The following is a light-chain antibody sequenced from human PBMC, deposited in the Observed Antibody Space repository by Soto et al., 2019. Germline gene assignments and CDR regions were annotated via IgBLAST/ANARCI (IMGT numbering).Light chain of an antibody. CDR1: QRIVRL. J-gene: IGKJ3*01. Sequence: DIQMTQSPSSLSASVGDTVTITCRASQRIVRLLSWYQQQPGKAPKLLISDSFTLQGGVPSRFSGSVSGTAVTLTIGSLQPEDFTTYYCHQTDRPPFTVDPGTKVDFK. CDR2: DSF. V-gene: IGKV1-39*01. CDR3: HQTDRPPFT.